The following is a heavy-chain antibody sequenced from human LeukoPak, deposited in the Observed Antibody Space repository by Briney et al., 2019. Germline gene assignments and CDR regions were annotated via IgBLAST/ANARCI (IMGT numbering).Heavy chain of an antibody. D-gene: IGHD2-15*01. J-gene: IGHJ4*02. CDR2: ITNNGVYT. Sequence: PGGSLRLSCAASGFTFTSYTMSWVRQAPGKGVEWVSSITNNGVYTYYTDSVKGRFTISRDNANNSLYLQMNSLSAEDTAIYYCARQPQVAHFDYWGQGTLVSVSS. V-gene: IGHV3-21*01. CDR1: GFTFTSYT. CDR3: ARQPQVAHFDY.